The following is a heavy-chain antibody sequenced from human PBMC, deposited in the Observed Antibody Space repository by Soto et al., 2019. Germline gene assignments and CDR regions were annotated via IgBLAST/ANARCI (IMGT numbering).Heavy chain of an antibody. V-gene: IGHV3-23*01. D-gene: IGHD3-10*01. Sequence: EVHLLESGGGLVQPGGSLRLSCAASGFTFNTYAMNWVRQAPGKGLEWVSTISGSGGSTNYADSVKGRFTISRDNSKNTLYPQMNSLRAEDTAVYYCAKLTGDWGQGTLVTVSS. J-gene: IGHJ4*02. CDR2: ISGSGGST. CDR3: AKLTGD. CDR1: GFTFNTYA.